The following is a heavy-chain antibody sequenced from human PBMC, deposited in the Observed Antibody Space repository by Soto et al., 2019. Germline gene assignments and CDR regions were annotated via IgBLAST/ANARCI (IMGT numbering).Heavy chain of an antibody. D-gene: IGHD3-3*01. Sequence: QVQLQESGPGLVKPSQTLSLTCTVSGGSISSGDYYWIWIRQHPGKGLEWIGYIYYSGSTYYNQSLKSRVTISVDTSKNQFSLKLSSVTAADTAVYYCARWWSGSRQGFDPWGHGTLVTVSS. CDR2: IYYSGST. CDR3: ARWWSGSRQGFDP. CDR1: GGSISSGDYY. V-gene: IGHV4-31*03. J-gene: IGHJ5*02.